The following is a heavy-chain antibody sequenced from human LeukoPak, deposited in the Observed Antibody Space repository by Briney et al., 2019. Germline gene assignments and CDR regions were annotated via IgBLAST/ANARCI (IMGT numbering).Heavy chain of an antibody. V-gene: IGHV3-30-3*01. J-gene: IGHJ5*02. CDR3: ARELLYGDYAWFDP. D-gene: IGHD4-17*01. CDR1: GFTFSSYA. CDR2: ISYDGSNK. Sequence: GGSLRLSCAASGFTFSSYAMHWVRQAPGKGLEWVAVISYDGSNKYYADSVKGRFTISRDNSKNTLYLQMNSLRAEDTAVYYCARELLYGDYAWFDPWGQGTLVTVSS.